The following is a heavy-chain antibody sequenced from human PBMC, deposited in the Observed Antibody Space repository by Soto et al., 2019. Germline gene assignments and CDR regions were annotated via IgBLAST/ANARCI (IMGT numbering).Heavy chain of an antibody. D-gene: IGHD1-26*01. CDR2: ISPYDGDT. V-gene: IGHV1-18*01. J-gene: IGHJ5*02. Sequence: QVQLVQSGVEVKKPGASVKVSCKASGYTFTTYGISWVPQAPGQGLEWMRWISPYDGDTNYADTLQGRVTLTTDTSTTTAYMELRSLRSDDTAMYYCARDHGGSYQADSFDPWGQGTLVIVSS. CDR1: GYTFTTYG. CDR3: ARDHGGSYQADSFDP.